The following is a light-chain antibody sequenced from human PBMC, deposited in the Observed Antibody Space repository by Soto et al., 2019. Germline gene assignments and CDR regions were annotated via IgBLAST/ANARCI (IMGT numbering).Light chain of an antibody. V-gene: IGKV1-5*03. Sequence: DIQMTQSPSTLSGSVGDRVTITCRASQTISSWLAWYQQKPGKAPKLLIYKASTLKSGVPSRFSGSGSGTEFTLTICSLQPDYFATDYCQHYNSYSEAFGQGTKVELK. J-gene: IGKJ1*01. CDR2: KAS. CDR1: QTISSW. CDR3: QHYNSYSEA.